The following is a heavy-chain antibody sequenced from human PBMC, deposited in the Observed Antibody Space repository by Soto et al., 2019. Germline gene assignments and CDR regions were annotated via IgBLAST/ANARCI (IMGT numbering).Heavy chain of an antibody. D-gene: IGHD7-27*01. Sequence: PGGSLRLSCAASGFTFSSYGMHWVRQAPGKGLEWVAVISYDGSNKYYADSVKGRFTISRDNSKNTLYLQMNSLRAEDTAVYYCAKPLGTNQGDYWGQGTLVTVSA. CDR2: ISYDGSNK. CDR1: GFTFSSYG. V-gene: IGHV3-30*18. J-gene: IGHJ4*02. CDR3: AKPLGTNQGDY.